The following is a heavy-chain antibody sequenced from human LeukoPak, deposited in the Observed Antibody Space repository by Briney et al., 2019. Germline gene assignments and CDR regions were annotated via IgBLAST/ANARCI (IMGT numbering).Heavy chain of an antibody. CDR2: MYNSGST. D-gene: IGHD4-17*01. V-gene: IGHV4-59*01. J-gene: IGHJ4*02. CDR1: GTSFSGSY. Sequence: PSETLSLTCAVYGTSFSGSYWSWIRQPPGKGLEWIAYMYNSGSTNYNPSLKSRVTISIDTSKNQFSLKLSSLTAADTAIYYCARGIESYGDYGYWGQGILVTVSS. CDR3: ARGIESYGDYGY.